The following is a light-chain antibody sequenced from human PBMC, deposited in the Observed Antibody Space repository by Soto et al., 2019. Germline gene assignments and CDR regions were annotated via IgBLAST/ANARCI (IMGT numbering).Light chain of an antibody. V-gene: IGKV3-11*01. J-gene: IGKJ4*01. CDR3: QQRSNWPLT. Sequence: EIVLTQSPATLSLSPGERATLSCRASQSVSSYLAWYQQKPGQAPRLLIYDVSNRATGIPARFSGSGSGIDFTLTISSLEPEDFAVYYCQQRSNWPLTFGGGTKVEIK. CDR2: DVS. CDR1: QSVSSY.